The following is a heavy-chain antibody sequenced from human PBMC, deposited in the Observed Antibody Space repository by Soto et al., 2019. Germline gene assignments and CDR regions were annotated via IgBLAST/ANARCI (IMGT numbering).Heavy chain of an antibody. Sequence: QITWKESGPTLMKPTQTLTQTCTFTGFSLSTRGGGVGWIRQPPGKALEWLAIIYWDDDKRYSPSLKSRLTITKDTSKNQVVLTMTNMDPVDTATYYWAHRLVIVAFDYWGQGTLVTVSS. CDR1: GFSLSTRGGG. J-gene: IGHJ4*02. CDR3: AHRLVIVAFDY. D-gene: IGHD3-22*01. V-gene: IGHV2-5*02. CDR2: IYWDDDK.